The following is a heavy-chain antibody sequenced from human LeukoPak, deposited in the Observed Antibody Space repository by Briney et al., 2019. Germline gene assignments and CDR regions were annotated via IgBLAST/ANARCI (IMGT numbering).Heavy chain of an antibody. D-gene: IGHD2-15*01. CDR2: ISGSGGST. V-gene: IGHV3-23*01. Sequence: PGGTLRLSCAASGFTFSSYGMSWVRQAPGKGLEWVSAISGSGGSTYYADSVKGRFTISRDNAKNSLYLQMNSLRAEDTAVYYCARGGVVAAAFDYWGQGTLVTVSS. J-gene: IGHJ4*02. CDR1: GFTFSSYG. CDR3: ARGGVVAAAFDY.